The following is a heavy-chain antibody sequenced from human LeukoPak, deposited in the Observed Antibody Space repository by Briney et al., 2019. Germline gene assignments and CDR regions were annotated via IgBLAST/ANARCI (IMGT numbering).Heavy chain of an antibody. J-gene: IGHJ3*02. CDR3: ARVLNSYYDSSGYYPGWAFDI. D-gene: IGHD3-22*01. V-gene: IGHV4-59*08. Sequence: SETLSLTCTVSGGSISSYYWSWIRQPPGKGLEWIGYIYYSGSTNYNPSLKSRVTISVDTSKNQFSLKLSSVTAADTAVYYCARVLNSYYDSSGYYPGWAFDIWGQGTMVTVSS. CDR2: IYYSGST. CDR1: GGSISSYY.